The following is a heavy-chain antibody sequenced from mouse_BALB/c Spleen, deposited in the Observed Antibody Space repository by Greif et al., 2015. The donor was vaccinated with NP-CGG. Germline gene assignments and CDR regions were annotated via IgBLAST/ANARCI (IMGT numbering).Heavy chain of an antibody. J-gene: IGHJ2*02. V-gene: IGHV5-6-3*01. CDR1: RFTFSSYG. CDR3: ARGGITTCSFDY. Sequence: EVKLVESGRGLVQPGGYMKLSCAASRFTFSSYGMSWVRQTPDKRLELVATINSNGGSTYYPDDVKRRFTICRDNAKNPLCLQTSSLKSQVTAMYYCARGGITTCSFDYWGQGTSLTVSS. CDR2: INSNGGST. D-gene: IGHD2-4*01.